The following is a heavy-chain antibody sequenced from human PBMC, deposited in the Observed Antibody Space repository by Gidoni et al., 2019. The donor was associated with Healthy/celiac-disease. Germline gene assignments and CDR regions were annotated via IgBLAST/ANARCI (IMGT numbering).Heavy chain of an antibody. CDR2: IKSKTDGGTT. CDR1: GFTFSNAW. D-gene: IGHD3-22*01. CDR3: TTGTMIVVVIKSHPLHAFDI. J-gene: IGHJ3*02. Sequence: EVQLVESGGGLVKPGGSLRLSCAASGFTFSNAWLHWVRQDPGKGLEWVGRIKSKTDGGTTDYAAPVKGRFTISRDDSKNTLYLQMNSLKTEDTAVYYCTTGTMIVVVIKSHPLHAFDIWGQGTMVTVSS. V-gene: IGHV3-15*07.